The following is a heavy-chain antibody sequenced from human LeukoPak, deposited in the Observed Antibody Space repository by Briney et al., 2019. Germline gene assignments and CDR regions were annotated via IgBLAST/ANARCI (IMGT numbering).Heavy chain of an antibody. V-gene: IGHV3-23*01. CDR1: GFTFSSHA. J-gene: IGHJ4*02. Sequence: GGSLRLSCAASGFTFSSHAMTWVRQAPGKGLEWGSSITGSGGSTFYAASVKARFTISRDNSKNTLYLQMNSLRAEDTAVYYCAKLGISDGIDYWGQGTLVTVSS. CDR2: ITGSGGST. CDR3: AKLGISDGIDY. D-gene: IGHD6-13*01.